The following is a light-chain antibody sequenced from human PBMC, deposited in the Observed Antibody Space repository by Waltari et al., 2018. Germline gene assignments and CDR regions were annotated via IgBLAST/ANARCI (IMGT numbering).Light chain of an antibody. CDR3: SAYTSSGTPDV. CDR1: SSDVAAHNY. CDR2: DVT. Sequence: QSALTQPASVSGSPGQSITISCTGTSSDVAAHNYVSWYQQHPGKAPNLIIYDVTDRPSGVSNRFSGSKFGNTASLTISWLQAEDEADYYCSAYTSSGTPDVFGTGTRVTVL. V-gene: IGLV2-14*03. J-gene: IGLJ1*01.